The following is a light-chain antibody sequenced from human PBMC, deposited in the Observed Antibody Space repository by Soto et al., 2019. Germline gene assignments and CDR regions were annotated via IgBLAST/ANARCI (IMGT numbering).Light chain of an antibody. J-gene: IGKJ1*01. CDR2: GAS. Sequence: LWKSRGTPYLSKRKRATLSCRASQSVSSSYLAWYQQKPGQAPRLLIYGASSRATGIPDRFSGSGSGTDFTLTISRLEPEDFAVYYCRQYGSSPATFGQGTKLDIK. V-gene: IGKV3-20*01. CDR3: RQYGSSPAT. CDR1: QSVSSSY.